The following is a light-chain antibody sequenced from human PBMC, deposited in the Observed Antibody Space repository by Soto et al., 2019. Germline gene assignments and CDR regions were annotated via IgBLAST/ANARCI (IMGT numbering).Light chain of an antibody. Sequence: QSVLTQPPSASGSPGQAVTISCTGTSSDIGGYNYVSWYQQHPGKAPKLMIYEVTKRPSGVPDRFSGSKSGNTASLTVSGLQAEDEADYYCRSYAGSNNLGLFGGGTKVTVL. CDR3: RSYAGSNNLGL. CDR2: EVT. J-gene: IGLJ2*01. CDR1: SSDIGGYNY. V-gene: IGLV2-8*01.